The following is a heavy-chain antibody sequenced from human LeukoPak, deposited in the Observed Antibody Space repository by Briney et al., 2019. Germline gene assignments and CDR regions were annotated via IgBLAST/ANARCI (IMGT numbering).Heavy chain of an antibody. CDR3: ARLGYSYGQPRFDY. CDR2: IIPIFGTA. J-gene: IGHJ4*02. Sequence: SVTVSCKASGGTFSSYAISWVRQAPGQGLEWMGGIIPIFGTANYAQKFQGRVTITADESTSTAYMELSSLRSEDTAVYYCARLGYSYGQPRFDYWGQGTLVTVSS. V-gene: IGHV1-69*13. CDR1: GGTFSSYA. D-gene: IGHD5-18*01.